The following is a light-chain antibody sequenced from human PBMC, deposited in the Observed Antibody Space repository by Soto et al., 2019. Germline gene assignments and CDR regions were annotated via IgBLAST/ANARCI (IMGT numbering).Light chain of an antibody. Sequence: IVMTQSPATLSVSPGERATLSCRASQSVNSNLAWYQEKPGQAPRLFIYGASTRATGIPARFSGSGSGTEFTLTISSLQSEDFALYYCQQYNDWPLTFGQGTKVDIK. CDR1: QSVNSN. CDR3: QQYNDWPLT. V-gene: IGKV3D-15*01. J-gene: IGKJ1*01. CDR2: GAS.